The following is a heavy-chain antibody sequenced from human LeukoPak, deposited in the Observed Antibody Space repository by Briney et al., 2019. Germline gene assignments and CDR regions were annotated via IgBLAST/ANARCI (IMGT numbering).Heavy chain of an antibody. CDR1: GFTFSSYA. Sequence: GGSLRLSCAASGFTFSSYAMSWVRQAPGKGLEWVSAISGSGDSTYYADSVKGRFTISRDNSKNTLYLQMNSLRAEDTAVYYCAKGHSYGSGSLPLPDYWGQGTLVTVSS. CDR3: AKGHSYGSGSLPLPDY. CDR2: ISGSGDST. D-gene: IGHD3-10*01. V-gene: IGHV3-23*01. J-gene: IGHJ4*02.